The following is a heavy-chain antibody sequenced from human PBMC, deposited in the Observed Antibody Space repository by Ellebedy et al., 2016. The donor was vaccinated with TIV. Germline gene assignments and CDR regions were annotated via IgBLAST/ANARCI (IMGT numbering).Heavy chain of an antibody. Sequence: AASVKVSCKASGYTFIDYFIHWVRQAPGQGLEWMGWINPNSGGTHFPKKFQDKVTMNRDMSINTAYMELSSLTSDDTALYYCARDYRGETLDNWGQGTMVTVSS. CDR1: GYTFIDYF. D-gene: IGHD4-11*01. J-gene: IGHJ3*02. CDR3: ARDYRGETLDN. V-gene: IGHV1-2*02. CDR2: INPNSGGT.